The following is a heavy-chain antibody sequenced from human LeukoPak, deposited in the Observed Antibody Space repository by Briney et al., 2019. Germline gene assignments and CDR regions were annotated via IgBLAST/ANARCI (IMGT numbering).Heavy chain of an antibody. CDR3: ARGPYYYFYMDV. V-gene: IGHV4-59*01. Sequence: SETLSLTCTVSGGSISTYYWSWIRQPPGKGLEWIGYIYYSGSTNYNPSLKSRVTISVDTSKNQFSLKLSSVTAAGTAVYYCARGPYYYFYMDVWGKGTTVTVSS. CDR1: GGSISTYY. CDR2: IYYSGST. J-gene: IGHJ6*03.